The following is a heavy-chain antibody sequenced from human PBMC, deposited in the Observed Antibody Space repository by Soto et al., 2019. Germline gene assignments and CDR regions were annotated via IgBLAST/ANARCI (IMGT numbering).Heavy chain of an antibody. V-gene: IGHV3-23*01. CDR2: VSGSGQTT. D-gene: IGHD3-10*01. CDR3: ARGSTDSYPGSRIFDF. J-gene: IGHJ4*02. CDR1: GFTFSRFA. Sequence: GGSLRLSCAGSGFTFSRFAMSWVRQVPGKGLEWVSAVSGSGQTTYYADSVKGRFTMSRDNSKKTLYLQMNSLRVEDSALYYCARGSTDSYPGSRIFDFWGRGTLVTVSS.